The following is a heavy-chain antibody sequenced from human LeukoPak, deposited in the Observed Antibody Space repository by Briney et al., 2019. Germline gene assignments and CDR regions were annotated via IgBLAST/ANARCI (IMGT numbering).Heavy chain of an antibody. D-gene: IGHD3-16*02. J-gene: IGHJ4*02. Sequence: PGGSLRLSCAASGFTFSSYSMNWVRQAPGKGLEWVSSISSSSSYIYYADSVKGRFTISRDNAKNSLYLQMNSLRAEDTAVYYCARDLYDYVWGSYRLNSDFDYWGQGTLVTVSS. CDR3: ARDLYDYVWGSYRLNSDFDY. CDR1: GFTFSSYS. V-gene: IGHV3-21*01. CDR2: ISSSSSYI.